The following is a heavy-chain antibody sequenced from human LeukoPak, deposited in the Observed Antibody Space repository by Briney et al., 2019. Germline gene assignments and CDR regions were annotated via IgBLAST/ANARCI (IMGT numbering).Heavy chain of an antibody. V-gene: IGHV3-64D*09. CDR1: GFTFNSYP. D-gene: IGHD4/OR15-4a*01. CDR3: VKESGFMVAPNSTFDI. J-gene: IGHJ3*02. CDR2: ISRNGGST. Sequence: GGPLRLSCSASGFTFNSYPVHWVRQAPGKGLEYVSGISRNGGSTYYADSVKGRFTISRDNSKNTLYLQMSSLRAEDTAVYYCVKESGFMVAPNSTFDIWGQGPMVTVSS.